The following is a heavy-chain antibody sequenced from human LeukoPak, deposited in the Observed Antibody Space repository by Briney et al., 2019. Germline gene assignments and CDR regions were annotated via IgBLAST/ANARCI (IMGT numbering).Heavy chain of an antibody. D-gene: IGHD5-18*01. V-gene: IGHV4-59*10. CDR1: GGSFSGYY. Sequence: PSETLSLTCAVYGGSFSGYYWSWIRQPAGKGLEWIGRIYTSGSTNYNPSLKSRVTISVTTSKNQFSLKLSSVTAADTAVYYCARALGYSDAFDIWGQGTMVTVSS. CDR2: IYTSGST. J-gene: IGHJ3*02. CDR3: ARALGYSDAFDI.